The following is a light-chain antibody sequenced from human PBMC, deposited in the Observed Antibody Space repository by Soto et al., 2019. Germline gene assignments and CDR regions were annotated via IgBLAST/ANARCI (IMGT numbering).Light chain of an antibody. V-gene: IGKV3-15*01. Sequence: EIVMTQSPATLSVSPGDRATLSCRASQSVSSNLAWYQQKPGQAPRLLIYGASTRATGIPARFSGSGSGTEFTRTISSLQSEDFAVYYCQQYNKWPPYTFGQGTKLEIK. J-gene: IGKJ2*01. CDR1: QSVSSN. CDR3: QQYNKWPPYT. CDR2: GAS.